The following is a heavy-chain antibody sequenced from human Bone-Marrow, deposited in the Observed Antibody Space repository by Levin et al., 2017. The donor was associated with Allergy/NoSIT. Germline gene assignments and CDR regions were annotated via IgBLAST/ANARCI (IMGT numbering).Heavy chain of an antibody. J-gene: IGHJ4*02. CDR1: GGTFSSYA. Sequence: ASVKVSCKASGGTFSSYAISWVRQAPGQGLEWMGGIIPIFGTANYAQKFQGRVTITADESTSTAYMELSSLRSEDTAVYYCARDPKSSYDYIWGSYRWAYFDYWGQGTLVTVSS. V-gene: IGHV1-69*13. D-gene: IGHD3-16*02. CDR2: IIPIFGTA. CDR3: ARDPKSSYDYIWGSYRWAYFDY.